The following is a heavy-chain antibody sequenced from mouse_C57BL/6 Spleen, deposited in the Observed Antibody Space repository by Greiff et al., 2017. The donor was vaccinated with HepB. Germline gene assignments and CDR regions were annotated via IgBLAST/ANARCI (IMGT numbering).Heavy chain of an antibody. D-gene: IGHD2-4*01. CDR3: ARSPLYDYDPAWFAY. V-gene: IGHV1-39*01. Sequence: EVKLMESGPELVKPGASVKISCKASGYSFTDYNMNWVKQSNGKSLEWIGVINPNYGTTSYNQKFKGKATLTVDQSSSTAYMKLNSLTSEDSAVYYCARSPLYDYDPAWFAYWGQGTLVTVSA. CDR1: GYSFTDYN. J-gene: IGHJ3*01. CDR2: INPNYGTT.